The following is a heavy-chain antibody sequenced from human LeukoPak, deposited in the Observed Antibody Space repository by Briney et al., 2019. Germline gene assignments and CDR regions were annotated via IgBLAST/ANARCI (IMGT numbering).Heavy chain of an antibody. CDR1: GGSISSYY. CDR2: IYYSGST. CDR3: ARAMRGLDY. V-gene: IGHV4-59*01. J-gene: IGHJ4*02. Sequence: SETLSLTCTVSGGSISSYYWSWIRQPPGKGLEWIGYIYYSGSTNYNPSLKSRVTISVDTSKNQISLKLSSVTAADTAVYYCARAMRGLDYWGQGTLVTVSS.